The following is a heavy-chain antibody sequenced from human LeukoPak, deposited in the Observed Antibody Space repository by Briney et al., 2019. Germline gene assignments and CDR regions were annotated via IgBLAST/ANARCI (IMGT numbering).Heavy chain of an antibody. CDR3: ARSPMKRQWLVAAVYYYYYMDV. D-gene: IGHD6-19*01. CDR2: MNPNSGNT. CDR1: GHTFTSYD. V-gene: IGHV1-8*01. Sequence: AASVKVSCKASGHTFTSYDINWVRQATGQGLEWMGWMNPNSGNTGYAQKFQGRVTMTRNTSISTAYMELSSLRSEDTAVYYCARSPMKRQWLVAAVYYYYYMDVWGKGTTVTVSS. J-gene: IGHJ6*03.